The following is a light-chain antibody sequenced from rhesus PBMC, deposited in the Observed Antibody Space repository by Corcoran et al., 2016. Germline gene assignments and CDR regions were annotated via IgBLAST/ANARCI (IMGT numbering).Light chain of an antibody. CDR2: WAS. CDR1: QRLLYSTNNKNY. Sequence: DIVMTQSPDSLAVSLGERVTINCKSSQRLLYSTNNKNYLAWYQQKPGQVPKLVIYWASTRESGVPNRISGGGSGTAFTLPISGLQAESVAVYFCQQYYSSPWTFDQGTKVEIK. CDR3: QQYYSSPWT. V-gene: IGKV4-1*01. J-gene: IGKJ1*01.